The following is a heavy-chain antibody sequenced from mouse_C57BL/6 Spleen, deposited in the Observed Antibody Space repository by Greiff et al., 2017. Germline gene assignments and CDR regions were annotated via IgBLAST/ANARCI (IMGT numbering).Heavy chain of an antibody. J-gene: IGHJ3*01. CDR1: GYTFTDYN. D-gene: IGHD1-1*01. Sequence: EVQLQESGPELVKPGASVKMSCKASGYTFTDYNMHWVKQSHGKSLEWIGYINPNNGGTSYNQKFKGKATLTVNKSSSTAYMELRSLTSEDSAVXYCAREGYYGSSSFAYWGQGTLVTVSA. CDR2: INPNNGGT. CDR3: AREGYYGSSSFAY. V-gene: IGHV1-22*01.